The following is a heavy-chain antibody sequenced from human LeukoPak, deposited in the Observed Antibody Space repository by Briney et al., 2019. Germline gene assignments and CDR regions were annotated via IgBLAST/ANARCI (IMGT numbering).Heavy chain of an antibody. CDR2: VYSGGET. D-gene: IGHD6-6*01. V-gene: IGHV3-66*01. CDR3: ARGGIAARPSDS. J-gene: IGHJ4*02. CDR1: GFTVSSDY. Sequence: GGSLRLSCAASGFTVSSDYITWVRQAPGKGLEWVSVVYSGGETYYAESVQGRFTVSRDNSKNTVYLQMNSLRAEDTAVYFCARGGIAARPSDSWGQGTLVTVSS.